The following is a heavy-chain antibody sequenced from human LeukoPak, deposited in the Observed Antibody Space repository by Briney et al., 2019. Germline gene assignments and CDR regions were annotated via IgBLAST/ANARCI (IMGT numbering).Heavy chain of an antibody. CDR1: GGSFSGYY. CDR2: INHSGST. CDR3: ARVLEGSSGQHWYFDL. D-gene: IGHD6-19*01. V-gene: IGHV4-34*01. Sequence: SETLSLTCAVYGGSFSGYYWSWIRQPPGKGLEWIGEINHSGSTNYSPSLKSRVTISVDTSKNQFSLRLSSVTAADTAVYYCARVLEGSSGQHWYFDLWGRGTLVTVSS. J-gene: IGHJ2*01.